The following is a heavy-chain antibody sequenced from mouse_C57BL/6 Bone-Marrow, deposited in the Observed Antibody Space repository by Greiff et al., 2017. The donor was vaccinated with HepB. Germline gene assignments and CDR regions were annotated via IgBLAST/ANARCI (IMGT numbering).Heavy chain of an antibody. J-gene: IGHJ3*01. CDR2: INPYNGGT. Sequence: VQLQQSGPVLVKPGASVKMSCKASGYTFTDYYMNWVKQSHGKSLEWIGVINPYNGGTSYNQKFKGKATLTVDKSSSTAYMELNSLTSEDSAVYYCARGRNGQLRLPGFAYWGQGTLVTVSA. V-gene: IGHV1-19*01. CDR3: ARGRNGQLRLPGFAY. D-gene: IGHD3-2*02. CDR1: GYTFTDYY.